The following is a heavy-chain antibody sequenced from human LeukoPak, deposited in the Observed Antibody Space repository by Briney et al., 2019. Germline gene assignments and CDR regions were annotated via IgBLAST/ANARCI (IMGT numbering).Heavy chain of an antibody. CDR1: GFTFSSYG. D-gene: IGHD6-13*01. J-gene: IGHJ4*02. CDR2: ISYDGSNK. Sequence: GGSLRLSCAASGFTFSSYGMHWVRQAPGKGLEWVAVISYDGSNKYYADSVKGRFTISRDNSKNTLYLQMNSLRAEDTAVYYCAKDRSSSWHSFRLDYWGQGTLVTASS. CDR3: AKDRSSSWHSFRLDY. V-gene: IGHV3-30*18.